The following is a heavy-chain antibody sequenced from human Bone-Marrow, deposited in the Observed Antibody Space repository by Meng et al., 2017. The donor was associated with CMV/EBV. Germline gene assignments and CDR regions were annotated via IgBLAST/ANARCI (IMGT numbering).Heavy chain of an antibody. D-gene: IGHD2-2*01. V-gene: IGHV1-46*01. CDR3: AREYCTTSICSYNPHWYAP. Sequence: ASVKVSCKASTSGHSFSNYYVHWVRQAPGQGLEWVGMIQASGGEPTYAQRFQGRVTVTRDTSTSTIFLDMRSLRSDDTAPYFCAREYCTTSICSYNPHWYAPWGQGPQVTFSS. CDR1: GHSFSNYY. J-gene: IGHJ5*02. CDR2: IQASGGEP.